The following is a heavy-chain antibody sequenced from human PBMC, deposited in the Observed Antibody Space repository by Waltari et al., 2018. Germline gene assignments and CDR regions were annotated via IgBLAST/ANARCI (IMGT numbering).Heavy chain of an antibody. D-gene: IGHD3-3*01. V-gene: IGHV4-59*01. J-gene: IGHJ4*02. CDR1: GGSISSYY. CDR2: IYYSGST. Sequence: QVQLQESGPGLVKPSETLSLTCTVPGGSISSYYWIWFRPPPGKGLEWIGYIYYSGSTNYNPSLKSRVTISVDTSKNQFSLKLSSVTAADTAVYYCARVVTIFGVVTNFDYWGQGTLVTVSS. CDR3: ARVVTIFGVVTNFDY.